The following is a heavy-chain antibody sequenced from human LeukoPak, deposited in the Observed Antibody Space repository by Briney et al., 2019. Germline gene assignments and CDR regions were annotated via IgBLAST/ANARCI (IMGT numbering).Heavy chain of an antibody. CDR2: IYPGDSDT. Sequence: GESLKISCKASGYSFSNQWIGWVRQVPGKGLEWMGIIYPGDSDTRYSPSLQGQVTISADKSINTAFLQWSSLGASDTAIYFCARQRPGYINDAFDIWGQGTRVTVSS. V-gene: IGHV5-51*01. J-gene: IGHJ3*02. CDR1: GYSFSNQW. D-gene: IGHD5-24*01. CDR3: ARQRPGYINDAFDI.